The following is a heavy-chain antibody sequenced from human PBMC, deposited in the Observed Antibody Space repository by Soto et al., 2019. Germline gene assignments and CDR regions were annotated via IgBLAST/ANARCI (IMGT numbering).Heavy chain of an antibody. Sequence: ASVKVSCKASGYGFTDYHMHWVGQAPVRGLEWLVRINPKSGGTSTAQKFQGWVTMTTDTSISTASMELTRLTSDDTAIYYCARGASTDCYNGVCSLFHHHDTDVWG. CDR3: ARGASTDCYNGVCSLFHHHDTDV. CDR1: GYGFTDYH. CDR2: INPKSGGT. J-gene: IGHJ6*02. D-gene: IGHD2-21*01. V-gene: IGHV1-2*04.